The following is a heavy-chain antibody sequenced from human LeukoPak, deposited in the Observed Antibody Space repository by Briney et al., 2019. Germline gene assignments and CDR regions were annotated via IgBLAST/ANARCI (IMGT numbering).Heavy chain of an antibody. Sequence: ASVKVSCKASGYTFTGHYMHWVRQAPGQGLEWMGRINPNSGDTNYAQKYQGRVTMTRDTSISTAYMDLSRLRSDDTAVYYCAKVAPPGDGDFWYFDLWGRGTLVTVSS. J-gene: IGHJ2*01. CDR3: AKVAPPGDGDFWYFDL. V-gene: IGHV1-2*06. CDR2: INPNSGDT. CDR1: GYTFTGHY. D-gene: IGHD4-17*01.